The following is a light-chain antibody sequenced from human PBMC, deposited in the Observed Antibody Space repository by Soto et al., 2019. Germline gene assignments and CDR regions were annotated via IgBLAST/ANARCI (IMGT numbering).Light chain of an antibody. J-gene: IGKJ4*01. CDR2: GVS. CDR3: QQYNAWPLT. V-gene: IGKV3-15*01. Sequence: EVVMTQSPATLSVSPGERATLSCRASQSVSSNFLAWYQQKPGQAPRLLIYGVSIRATGIPARFSGSGSGTEFTLTISSLQSEDFAVYYCQQYNAWPLTFGGGTKVEI. CDR1: QSVSSN.